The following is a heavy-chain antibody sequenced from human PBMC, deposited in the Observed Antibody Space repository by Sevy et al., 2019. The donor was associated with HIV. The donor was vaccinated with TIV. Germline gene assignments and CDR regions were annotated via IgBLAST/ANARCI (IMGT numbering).Heavy chain of an antibody. Sequence: ASVKVSCKVSGYIFTELSMHWVRQAPGKGLEWMGGFDPEDGETIYAQKFQGRVTMTEDTSTDTAYMDLSSLRSEHTAVYYCATDSVLLKGRYYDSSGYYLHYWGQGTLVTVSS. V-gene: IGHV1-24*01. CDR1: GYIFTELS. J-gene: IGHJ4*02. CDR2: FDPEDGET. CDR3: ATDSVLLKGRYYDSSGYYLHY. D-gene: IGHD3-22*01.